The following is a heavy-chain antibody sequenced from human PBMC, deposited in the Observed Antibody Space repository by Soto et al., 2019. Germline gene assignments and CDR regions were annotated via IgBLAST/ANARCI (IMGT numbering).Heavy chain of an antibody. CDR2: INHSGST. CDR3: ARVSRVTPDY. V-gene: IGHV4-34*01. D-gene: IGHD4-4*01. Sequence: QVQLQQWGAGLLKPSETLSLTCAVYVGSFSGYYWSWIRQPPGKGLEWIGEINHSGSTNYNPSLKGRVTISVDTSKNQFSLKLSSVTAADTAVYYCARVSRVTPDYWGQGTLVTVSS. J-gene: IGHJ4*02. CDR1: VGSFSGYY.